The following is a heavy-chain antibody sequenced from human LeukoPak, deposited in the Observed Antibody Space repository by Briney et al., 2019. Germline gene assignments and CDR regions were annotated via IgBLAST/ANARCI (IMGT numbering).Heavy chain of an antibody. V-gene: IGHV4-59*01. CDR3: ARGRIRGFDP. CDR1: GGSISTFY. Sequence: ASETLSLTCTVAGGSISTFYWTWIRQSPGKGLEWIGYIYYSGSTNYNPSLKSRVTISVDTSKNQFSLKLSSVTAADTAVYYCARGRIRGFDPWGQGTLVTVSS. CDR2: IYYSGST. J-gene: IGHJ5*02. D-gene: IGHD3-16*01.